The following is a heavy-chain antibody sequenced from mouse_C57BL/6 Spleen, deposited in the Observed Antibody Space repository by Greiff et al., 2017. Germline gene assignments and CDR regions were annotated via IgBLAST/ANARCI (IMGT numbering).Heavy chain of an antibody. Sequence: VQLQQSGPELVKPGASVNISCKASGYAFSSSWMNWVKQRPGKGLEWIGRIYPGDGDTNYNGKFKGKATLTADKSSSTAYMQLSSLTSEDSAVYFSARETTVVARGYFDYWGQGTTLTVSS. J-gene: IGHJ2*01. V-gene: IGHV1-82*01. CDR3: ARETTVVARGYFDY. CDR2: IYPGDGDT. CDR1: GYAFSSSW. D-gene: IGHD1-1*01.